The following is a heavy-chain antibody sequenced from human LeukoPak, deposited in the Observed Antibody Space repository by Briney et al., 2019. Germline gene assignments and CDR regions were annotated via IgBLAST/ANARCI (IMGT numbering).Heavy chain of an antibody. D-gene: IGHD3-10*02. CDR2: IYYSGST. Sequence: SETLSLTCTVSGGSISSYYWSWIRQPPGKGLEWIGYIYYSGSTNYNPSLKSRVTISVDTSKNQFSLKLSSVTAADTAVYYCAXXDYVYGMDVWGQGTTVTVSS. J-gene: IGHJ6*02. CDR3: AXXDYVYGMDV. CDR1: GGSISSYY. V-gene: IGHV4-59*08.